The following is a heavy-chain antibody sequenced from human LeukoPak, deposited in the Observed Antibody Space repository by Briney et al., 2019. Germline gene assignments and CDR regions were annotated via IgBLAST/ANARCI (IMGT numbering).Heavy chain of an antibody. CDR1: GFTVSRNY. CDR3: TRNGAAAFDY. V-gene: IGHV3-53*01. CDR2: IYSGGST. D-gene: IGHD6-13*01. Sequence: GGSLRLSCAPSGFTVSRNYLSWVRKAPGRGLEWVSVIYSGGSTNYADSVKGRFTISRDNSKNTVYLQMNSLRAEDTAVYYCTRNGAAAFDYWGQGTLVTVSS. J-gene: IGHJ4*02.